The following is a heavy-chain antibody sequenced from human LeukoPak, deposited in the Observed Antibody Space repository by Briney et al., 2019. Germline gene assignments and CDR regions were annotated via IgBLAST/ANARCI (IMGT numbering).Heavy chain of an antibody. Sequence: SETLSLTCAVYGGSFSGYYWSWIRQPPGKGLEWIGEINHSGSTNYNPSLKSRVTISVDTSKNQFSLRPSSVTAADTAVYYCARGSKAVAGYYFDYWGQGTLVTVSS. CDR1: GGSFSGYY. J-gene: IGHJ4*02. CDR3: ARGSKAVAGYYFDY. CDR2: INHSGST. V-gene: IGHV4-34*01. D-gene: IGHD2-15*01.